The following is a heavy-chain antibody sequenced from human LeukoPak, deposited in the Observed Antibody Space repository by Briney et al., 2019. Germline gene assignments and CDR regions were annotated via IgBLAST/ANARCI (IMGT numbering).Heavy chain of an antibody. CDR2: IYHSGST. J-gene: IGHJ4*02. V-gene: IGHV4-38-2*02. D-gene: IGHD5-24*01. Sequence: SETLSLTCTVSGYSISSGYYWGWIRQPPAKGLEWIGNIYHSGSTYYNPSLKSRVTMSVDTSENQVSLNLNSMTAADTAVYYCARGYGYQNFDYWGQGTLVTVSS. CDR3: ARGYGYQNFDY. CDR1: GYSISSGYY.